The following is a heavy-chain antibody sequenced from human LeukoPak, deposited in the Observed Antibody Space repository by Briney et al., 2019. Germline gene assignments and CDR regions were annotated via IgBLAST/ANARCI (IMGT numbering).Heavy chain of an antibody. J-gene: IGHJ4*02. CDR1: GFTFDAYG. CDR2: INRSGGST. D-gene: IGHD3-10*01. Sequence: PGGSLRLSCAASGFTFDAYGMTWVRQAPGKGLEWVSGINRSGGSTGYADSVKGRFTISRDNAKNSLYLQMNSLRAEDTALYYCARVYMSKIPFSWGQGTLVTVSS. V-gene: IGHV3-20*04. CDR3: ARVYMSKIPFS.